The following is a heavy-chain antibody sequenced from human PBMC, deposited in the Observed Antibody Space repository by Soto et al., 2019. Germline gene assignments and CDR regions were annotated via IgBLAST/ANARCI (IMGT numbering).Heavy chain of an antibody. CDR1: GYTFSDYY. CDR2: IDTSSTKI. D-gene: IGHD3-3*01. Sequence: GGSLRLSCAASGYTFSDYYMSWIRQAPGKGLEWISYIDTSSTKIYYADSVKGRFTISRDNAKNSLYLEMNSLRDEDTAVYYCASHYDMWSGYLSPVDYWGQGTLVTVFS. CDR3: ASHYDMWSGYLSPVDY. J-gene: IGHJ4*02. V-gene: IGHV3-11*01.